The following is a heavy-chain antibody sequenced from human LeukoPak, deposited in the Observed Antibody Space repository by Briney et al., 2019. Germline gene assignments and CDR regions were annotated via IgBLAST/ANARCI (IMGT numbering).Heavy chain of an antibody. CDR2: IYPGDSDT. J-gene: IGHJ6*02. Sequence: GESLKISCKGSGYSFTSYWIGWVRQMPGKGLGWMGIIYPGDSDTRYSPSFQGQVTISADKSISTAYLQWSSLKASDTAMYYCARIQLWPYYYYGMDVWGQGTTVTVSS. D-gene: IGHD5-18*01. V-gene: IGHV5-51*01. CDR1: GYSFTSYW. CDR3: ARIQLWPYYYYGMDV.